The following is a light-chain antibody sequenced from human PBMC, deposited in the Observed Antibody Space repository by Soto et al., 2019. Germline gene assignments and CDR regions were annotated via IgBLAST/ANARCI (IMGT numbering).Light chain of an antibody. V-gene: IGKV1-6*01. CDR1: QDIRTA. CDR3: LQDYNYPRT. CDR2: GAT. J-gene: IGKJ1*01. Sequence: QMTQSPCSLSASVGDRVTITCRASQDIRTALGWYQQKPGKAPKLLIYGATTLQSGVPSRFSGSGSGTDFTLTISGLQHEDFATYYCLQDYNYPRTFGQGTKVEVK.